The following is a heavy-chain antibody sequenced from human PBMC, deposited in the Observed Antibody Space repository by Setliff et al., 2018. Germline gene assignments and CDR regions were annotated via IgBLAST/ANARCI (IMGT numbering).Heavy chain of an antibody. CDR1: GYSIRSDYY. Sequence: PSETLSLTCTVSGYSIRSDYYWGWIRQPPGKGLEWIGSLYHTGSTDYNPSLNSRVTISVDTSKNQFSLKLTSVTAADTAVYYRARHASSGLQTFDFWGQGALVTVSS. CDR3: ARHASSGLQTFDF. D-gene: IGHD6-13*01. J-gene: IGHJ4*02. V-gene: IGHV4-38-2*02. CDR2: LYHTGST.